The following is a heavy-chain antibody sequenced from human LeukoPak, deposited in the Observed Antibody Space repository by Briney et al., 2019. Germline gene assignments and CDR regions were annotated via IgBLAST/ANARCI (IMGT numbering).Heavy chain of an antibody. CDR2: INPNSGGT. D-gene: IGHD6-19*01. CDR1: GFFFSAYQ. J-gene: IGHJ5*02. V-gene: IGHV1-2*02. CDR3: ARLSHHSSGWYGGWFDP. Sequence: ASVKVSCKTSGFFFSAYQMHWVRQAPGQGLEWMGWINPNSGGTNYAQKFQGRVTMTRDTSISTAYMELSRLRSDDTAVYYCARLSHHSSGWYGGWFDPWGQGTLVTVSS.